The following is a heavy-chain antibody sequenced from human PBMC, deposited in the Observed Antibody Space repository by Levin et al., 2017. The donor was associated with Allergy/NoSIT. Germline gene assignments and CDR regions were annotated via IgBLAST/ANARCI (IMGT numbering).Heavy chain of an antibody. CDR3: VKLVVVSAHPDDAFDV. V-gene: IGHV3-64D*06. J-gene: IGHJ3*01. CDR2: INHNGGST. Sequence: GESLKISCSASGFTFSSYAMHWVRQAPGKGLEYVSAINHNGGSTYYADSVKGRFTISRDNSKNTLYLQMSSLRVDDTALYYCVKLVVVSAHPDDAFDVWGQGTMVTVSS. D-gene: IGHD2-15*01. CDR1: GFTFSSYA.